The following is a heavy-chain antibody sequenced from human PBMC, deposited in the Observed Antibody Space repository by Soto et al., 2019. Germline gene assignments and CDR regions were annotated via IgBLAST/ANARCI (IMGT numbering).Heavy chain of an antibody. Sequence: ASVKVSCKASGYTFTSYDINWVRQATGQGLEWMGWMNPNSGNTGYAQKFQGRVTMARNTSISTAYMELSSLRSEDTAVYYCARDAAVYYFFAHTKGRNWFDPWGQGTLVTVSS. J-gene: IGHJ5*02. V-gene: IGHV1-8*01. CDR2: MNPNSGNT. CDR1: GYTFTSYD. D-gene: IGHD2-8*01. CDR3: ARDAAVYYFFAHTKGRNWFDP.